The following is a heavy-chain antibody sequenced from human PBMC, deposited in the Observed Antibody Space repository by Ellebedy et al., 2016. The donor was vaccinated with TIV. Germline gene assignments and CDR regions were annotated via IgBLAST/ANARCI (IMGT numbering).Heavy chain of an antibody. Sequence: SETLSLTCTVSGGSISSNYWSWIRQLPGKGLEWIGYIYHSGSTNYNPSLKSRVTISVDTSKNRFSLKLSSVTAADTAVYYCAREPDIVATWTGGMDVWGQGTTVTVSS. V-gene: IGHV4-59*01. CDR1: GGSISSNY. D-gene: IGHD5-12*01. CDR2: IYHSGST. CDR3: AREPDIVATWTGGMDV. J-gene: IGHJ6*02.